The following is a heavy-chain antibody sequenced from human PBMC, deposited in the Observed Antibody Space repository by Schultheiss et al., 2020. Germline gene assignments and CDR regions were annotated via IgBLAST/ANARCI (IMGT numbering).Heavy chain of an antibody. D-gene: IGHD3-3*01. CDR3: TIFGVV. V-gene: IGHV3-23*01. Sequence: GGSLRLSCAVSGFTFTIYDMSWVRQAPGKGLEWVSAISRSGNPTYYADSVAGRFTISRDNSRNTLYLQMNSLRAEDTAVYYCTIFGVVWGQGTTVTVSS. CDR1: GFTFTIYD. J-gene: IGHJ6*02. CDR2: ISRSGNPT.